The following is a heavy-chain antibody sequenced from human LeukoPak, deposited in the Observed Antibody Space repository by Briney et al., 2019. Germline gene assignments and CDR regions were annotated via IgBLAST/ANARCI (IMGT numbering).Heavy chain of an antibody. CDR2: ISRTGGAV. CDR3: ARGSSLIGGFDY. Sequence: PGGSLRLSCAASGFTFNQHSMSWIRQAPGKGLEWLSYISRTGGAVHYADSVEGRFTISRDNARNSLSLQINGLRADDTAVYFCARGSSLIGGFDYWGRGTLVTVSS. J-gene: IGHJ4*02. D-gene: IGHD2-8*01. CDR1: GFTFNQHS. V-gene: IGHV3-11*01.